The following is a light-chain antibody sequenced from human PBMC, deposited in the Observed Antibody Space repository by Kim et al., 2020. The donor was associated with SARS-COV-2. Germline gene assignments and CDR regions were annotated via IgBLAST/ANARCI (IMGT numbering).Light chain of an antibody. CDR2: GKN. Sequence: VAVGLSDSLTCQGDSLGSYDAPWYQQKPGTAPIVVIDGKNNRPSGIPDRFSGSSSGNAASLTITGTQAGDEADYYCNSRDSNDNVLFGGGTKLTVL. CDR3: NSRDSNDNVL. J-gene: IGLJ2*01. V-gene: IGLV3-19*01. CDR1: SLGSYD.